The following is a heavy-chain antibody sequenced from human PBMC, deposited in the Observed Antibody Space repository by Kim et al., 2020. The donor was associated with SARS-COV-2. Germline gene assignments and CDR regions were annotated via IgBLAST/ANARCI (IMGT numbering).Heavy chain of an antibody. V-gene: IGHV3-49*04. CDR1: GFTFGDYA. Sequence: GGSLRLSCTASGFTFGDYAMSWVRQAPGKGLEWVGFIRSKAYGGTTEYAASVKGRFTISRDDSKSIAYLQMNSLKTEDTAVYYCTRGELDFDYWGQGTLVTVSS. CDR3: TRGELDFDY. CDR2: IRSKAYGGTT. D-gene: IGHD1-26*01. J-gene: IGHJ4*02.